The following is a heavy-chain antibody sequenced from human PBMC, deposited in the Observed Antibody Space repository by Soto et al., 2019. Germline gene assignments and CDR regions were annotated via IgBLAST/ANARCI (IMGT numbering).Heavy chain of an antibody. Sequence: PSETLSLTCTVSGGSISSGDYYWSWIRQPPGKGLEWIGYIYYSGSTYYNPSLKSRVTISVDTSKNQFSLKLSSVTAADTAVYYCASLSMVRGVLYGMDVWGQGTTGTVS. CDR3: ASLSMVRGVLYGMDV. CDR2: IYYSGST. D-gene: IGHD3-10*01. V-gene: IGHV4-30-4*01. J-gene: IGHJ6*02. CDR1: GGSISSGDYY.